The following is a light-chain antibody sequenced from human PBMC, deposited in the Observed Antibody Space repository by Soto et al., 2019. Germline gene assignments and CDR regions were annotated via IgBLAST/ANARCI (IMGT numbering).Light chain of an antibody. CDR1: QDIRNT. CDR2: AAS. V-gene: IGKV1-6*01. Sequence: IQMTQSPSSLSASVGDRVAISCRASQDIRNTLAWYQQKPGEAPKLLIFAASNLQSGVPSRFSGSGSVTDFTLAITGLQPEDFATYYCLQYYNFSWTFGQGTKVDIK. CDR3: LQYYNFSWT. J-gene: IGKJ1*01.